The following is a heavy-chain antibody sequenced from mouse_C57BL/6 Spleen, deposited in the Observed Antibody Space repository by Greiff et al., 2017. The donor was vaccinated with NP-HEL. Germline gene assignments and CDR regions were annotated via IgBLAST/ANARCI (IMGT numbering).Heavy chain of an antibody. CDR2: IDPEDGDT. CDR3: TSYYYGSSLYAMDY. Sequence: EVQLQQSGAELVRPGASVKLSFTASGFNIKDYYMHWVKQRPEQGLEWIGRIDPEDGDTEYAPKFQGKATMTADTSSNTAYLQLSSLTSEDTAVYYCTSYYYGSSLYAMDYWGQGTSVTVSS. V-gene: IGHV14-1*01. CDR1: GFNIKDYY. J-gene: IGHJ4*01. D-gene: IGHD1-1*01.